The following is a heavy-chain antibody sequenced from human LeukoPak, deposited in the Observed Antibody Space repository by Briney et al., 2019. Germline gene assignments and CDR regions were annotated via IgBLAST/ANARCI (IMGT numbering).Heavy chain of an antibody. Sequence: GGSLRLSCAASGFTVSSNYMSWVRQAPGKGLEWVANIKQDGGEKYYVDSVKGRFTISRDNAKNSLYLQLNSLRAEDTAVYYCARVVVVYSYASPTLYLDFWGQGTLVTVSS. CDR1: GFTVSSNY. J-gene: IGHJ4*02. D-gene: IGHD5-18*01. V-gene: IGHV3-7*01. CDR3: ARVVVVYSYASPTLYLDF. CDR2: IKQDGGEK.